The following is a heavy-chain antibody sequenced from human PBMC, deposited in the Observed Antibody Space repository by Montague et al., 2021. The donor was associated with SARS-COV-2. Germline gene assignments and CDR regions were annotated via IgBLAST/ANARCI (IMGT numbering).Heavy chain of an antibody. CDR1: GFTFSSYS. CDR3: TRGAPGY. Sequence: LRLSCAASGFTFSSYSMNWVRQSPGRGLEWTGQISHSGSANYNPSLKSRVTISVDTAKNQFSLKLTSVNVADTAVYYCTRGAPGYWGQGTVVTVSS. CDR2: ISHSGSA. V-gene: IGHV4-34*01. J-gene: IGHJ4*02.